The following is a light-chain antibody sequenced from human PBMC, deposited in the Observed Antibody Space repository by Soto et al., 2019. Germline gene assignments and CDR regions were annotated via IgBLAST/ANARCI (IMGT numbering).Light chain of an antibody. CDR2: AAS. V-gene: IGKV1-39*01. Sequence: DIQMTQSPSSLSASVGNRVTITCRASQSITSYLNWYQQKPAKAPQLPIYAASSLQSGIPSMFSGYGSWTDFTLTINNLQREDIATFLCHQSYGTSHTFGRGTTVEIK. J-gene: IGKJ4*01. CDR3: HQSYGTSHT. CDR1: QSITSY.